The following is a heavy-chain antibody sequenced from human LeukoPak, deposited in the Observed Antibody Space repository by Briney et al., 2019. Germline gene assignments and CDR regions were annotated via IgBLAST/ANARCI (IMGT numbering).Heavy chain of an antibody. V-gene: IGHV3-23*01. CDR1: GFTFSIYT. CDR2: ISGDGGST. CDR3: VKDFGRNLGGPGY. Sequence: GGSLRLSCAASGFTFSIYTMAWVRQAPGGGLEWVSGISGDGGSTYYADSVKGRFVISRDNSKSTLYLQMSSLRAEDRAVYYCVKDFGRNLGGPGYWGRGTLVTVSS. J-gene: IGHJ4*02. D-gene: IGHD3-10*01.